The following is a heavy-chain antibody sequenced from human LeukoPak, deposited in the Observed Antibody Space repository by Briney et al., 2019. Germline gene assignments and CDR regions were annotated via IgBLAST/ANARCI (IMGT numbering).Heavy chain of an antibody. Sequence: SETLSLTCAVYGGSFSGYYWSWIRQPPGKGLEWIGEINHSGSTNYNPSLKSRVTISVDTFKNQFSLKLSSVTAADTAVYYCARGAQGYFDWLLSEKSFDYWGQGTLVTVSS. CDR1: GGSFSGYY. V-gene: IGHV4-34*01. J-gene: IGHJ4*02. CDR2: INHSGST. D-gene: IGHD3-9*01. CDR3: ARGAQGYFDWLLSEKSFDY.